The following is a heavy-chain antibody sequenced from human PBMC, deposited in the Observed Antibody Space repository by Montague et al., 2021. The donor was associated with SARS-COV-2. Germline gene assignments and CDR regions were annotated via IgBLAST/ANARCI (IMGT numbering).Heavy chain of an antibody. J-gene: IGHJ4*02. V-gene: IGHV3-48*02. D-gene: IGHD6-19*01. Sequence: SLRLSCAASGFTFSTYSMDWVRQAPGKGLEWISYISSSSATIYYAESVEGRFTISRDNVKNSVYLQLNSLTDEDTAVYYCARDAISDSGWYLAPFGHWGQGVLATVSS. CDR2: ISSSSATI. CDR3: ARDAISDSGWYLAPFGH. CDR1: GFTFSTYS.